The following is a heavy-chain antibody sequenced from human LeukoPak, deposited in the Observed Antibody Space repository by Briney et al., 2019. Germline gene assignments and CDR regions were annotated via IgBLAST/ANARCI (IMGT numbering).Heavy chain of an antibody. V-gene: IGHV3-23*01. CDR1: GFTFSSYA. CDR2: ISGSGGST. CDR3: ARAPDDTGQTDY. Sequence: GALRLSCAASGFTFSSYAMSWVRQAPGKGLEWVSAISGSGGSTYYADSVKGRFTISRDNSKNTLYLQLNSLRAEDKAVYYCARAPDDTGQTDYWGEGTLVTVAS. D-gene: IGHD2-8*02. J-gene: IGHJ4*02.